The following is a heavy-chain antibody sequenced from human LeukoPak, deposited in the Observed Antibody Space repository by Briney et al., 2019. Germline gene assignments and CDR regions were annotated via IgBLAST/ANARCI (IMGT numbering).Heavy chain of an antibody. D-gene: IGHD3-10*01. J-gene: IGHJ4*02. CDR1: GGSISSGGYY. Sequence: SETLSLTCTVSGGSISSGGYYWSWIRQHPGKGLEWIGYIYYSGSAYYSPSLKSRVTISVDTSENQFSLKLSSVTAADTAVYYCARVNYGSATKEDYWDQGTLVTVSS. CDR3: ARVNYGSATKEDY. CDR2: IYYSGSA. V-gene: IGHV4-31*03.